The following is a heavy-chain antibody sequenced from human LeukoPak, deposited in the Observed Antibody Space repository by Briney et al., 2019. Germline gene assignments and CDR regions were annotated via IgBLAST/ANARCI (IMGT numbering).Heavy chain of an antibody. Sequence: PGGSLRLSCAASGFTFSSYWMSRVRQAPGKGLEWVANIKQDGSEKYYVDSVKGRFTISRDNAKNSLYLQMNSLRAEDTAVYYCATTSRGSTFDRWGQGKLVTVSS. CDR2: IKQDGSEK. V-gene: IGHV3-7*01. CDR3: ATTSRGSTFDR. J-gene: IGHJ4*02. CDR1: GFTFSSYW. D-gene: IGHD3-10*01.